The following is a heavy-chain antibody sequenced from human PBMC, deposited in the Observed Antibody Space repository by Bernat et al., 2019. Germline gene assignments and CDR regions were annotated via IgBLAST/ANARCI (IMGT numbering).Heavy chain of an antibody. V-gene: IGHV4-59*01. CDR2: IYYSGST. J-gene: IGHJ4*02. CDR1: GGSISSYY. CDR3: ARAPARGDYPFDY. D-gene: IGHD4-17*01. Sequence: QLQLQESGPGLVKSSETLSLTCTVSGGSISSYYWSWIRQPPGKGLEWIGYIYYSGSTNYNPSLKSRVTISVDTSKNQFSLKLSSVTAADTAVYYCARAPARGDYPFDYWGQGTLVTVSS.